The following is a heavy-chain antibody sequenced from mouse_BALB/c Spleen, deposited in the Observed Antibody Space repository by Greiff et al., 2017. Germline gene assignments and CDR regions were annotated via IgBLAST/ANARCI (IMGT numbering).Heavy chain of an antibody. CDR1: GYTFTDYE. Sequence: QGQLQQSGAELVRPGASVTLSCKASGYTFTDYEMHWVKQTPVHGLEWIGAIDPETGGTAYNQKFKGEATLTADKSSSTAYMELRSLTSEDSAVYYCTRKEDWDGFDVWGAGTTVTVSS. V-gene: IGHV1-15*01. CDR3: TRKEDWDGFDV. J-gene: IGHJ1*01. CDR2: IDPETGGT. D-gene: IGHD4-1*01.